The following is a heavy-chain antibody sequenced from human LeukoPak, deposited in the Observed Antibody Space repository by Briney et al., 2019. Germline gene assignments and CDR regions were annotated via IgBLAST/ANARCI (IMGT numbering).Heavy chain of an antibody. J-gene: IGHJ4*02. Sequence: GGSLRLSCAASGFTFDDYAMHWVRQASGKGLEWVSLISGDGGSTYYADSVKGRFTISRDNSKNSLYLQMNSLRTEDTALYYCAKGSIFITGNYFDYWGQGTLVTVSS. D-gene: IGHD1-20*01. CDR2: ISGDGGST. CDR1: GFTFDDYA. CDR3: AKGSIFITGNYFDY. V-gene: IGHV3-43*02.